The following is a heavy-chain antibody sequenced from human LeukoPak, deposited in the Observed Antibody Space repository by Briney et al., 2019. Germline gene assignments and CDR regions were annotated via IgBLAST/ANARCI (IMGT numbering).Heavy chain of an antibody. V-gene: IGHV4-59*01. D-gene: IGHD3-10*01. CDR2: IYYSGST. Sequence: SETLSLTCAVYGGSFSGYYWSWIRQPPGKGLEWIGYIYYSGSTNYNPSLKSRVTISVDTSKNQFSLKLSSVTAADTAVYYCARDREYGTFDYWGQGTLVTVSS. CDR3: ARDREYGTFDY. CDR1: GGSFSGYY. J-gene: IGHJ4*02.